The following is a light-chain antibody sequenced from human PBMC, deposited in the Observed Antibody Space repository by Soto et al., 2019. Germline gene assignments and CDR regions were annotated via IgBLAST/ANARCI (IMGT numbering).Light chain of an antibody. CDR3: QQDISYPYN. Sequence: DIQMTQFPSTLSASVGDRVTITCRASQTTNTWLAWYQQKPGTAPKLLIYDASSLEGGVPSRFSASGSGTEFTLTISSLQPDDLATYYCQQDISYPYNFGQGTNVEIK. CDR2: DAS. J-gene: IGKJ2*01. V-gene: IGKV1-5*01. CDR1: QTTNTW.